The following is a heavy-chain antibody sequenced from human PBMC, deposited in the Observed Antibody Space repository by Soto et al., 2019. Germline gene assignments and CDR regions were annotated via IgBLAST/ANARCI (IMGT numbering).Heavy chain of an antibody. CDR3: ARHLVVAATWGLNWFDP. V-gene: IGHV4-39*01. CDR1: SGSISSSYYY. Sequence: SETMSLTCTVASGSISSSYYYWGWIRQPPGKGLEWIGSIYYTGSAYHNPSLKSRVTISVDTSKNQFSLKLSSVTAADTAVYYCARHLVVAATWGLNWFDPWGQGTLVTVSS. D-gene: IGHD2-15*01. CDR2: IYYTGSA. J-gene: IGHJ5*02.